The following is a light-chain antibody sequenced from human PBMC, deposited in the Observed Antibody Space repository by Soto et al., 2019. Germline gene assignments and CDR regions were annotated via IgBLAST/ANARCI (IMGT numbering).Light chain of an antibody. Sequence: QSALTQPASVSGSPGQSITVSCTGSSSDFGDDKYVSWYQQQPGKGPNLLIYGVNSRPSGISNRFSGSKSGNTASLTSSGLQGEDEGEKFRGSCTTSRIWVFGGGTKLTVL. CDR1: SSDFGDDKY. V-gene: IGLV2-14*01. CDR3: GSCTTSRIWV. J-gene: IGLJ3*02. CDR2: GVN.